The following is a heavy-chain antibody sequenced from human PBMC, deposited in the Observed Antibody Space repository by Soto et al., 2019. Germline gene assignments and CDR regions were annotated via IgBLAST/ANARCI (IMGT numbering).Heavy chain of an antibody. CDR3: ARDLRVLWP. CDR1: GFTFSSYS. D-gene: IGHD2-21*01. V-gene: IGHV3-48*02. CDR2: ISSSSSSTI. Sequence: GGSLRLSCAASGFTFSSYSMNWVRQAPGKGLEWVSYISSSSSSTIYYADSVKGRFTISRDNAKNSLYLQMNSLRDEDTAVYYCARDLRVLWPWGQGTLVTVSS. J-gene: IGHJ5*02.